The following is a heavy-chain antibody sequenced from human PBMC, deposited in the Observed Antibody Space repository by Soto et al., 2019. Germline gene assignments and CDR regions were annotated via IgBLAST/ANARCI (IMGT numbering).Heavy chain of an antibody. CDR3: AKDGQYRTDGFDV. CDR1: GFTFSSHG. J-gene: IGHJ3*01. Sequence: EAQLLESGGDWAQPGGSRRLSCAAAGFTFSSHGMSWVRQAPGKGLEWIAGLSRGGGTTYYADSVKGRFTISRYHSKNTLDLTMNSLKVEDTALYYCAKDGQYRTDGFDVWGQGTMVTVSS. V-gene: IGHV3-23*01. D-gene: IGHD6-6*01. CDR2: LSRGGGTT.